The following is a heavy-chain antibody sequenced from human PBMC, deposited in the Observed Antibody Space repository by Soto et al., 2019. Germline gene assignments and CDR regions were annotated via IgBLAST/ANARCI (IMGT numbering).Heavy chain of an antibody. V-gene: IGHV1-69*13. D-gene: IGHD5-12*01. CDR2: IIPIFGTA. J-gene: IGHJ6*02. CDR1: GGTFSSYA. CDR3: ARGGLDVEMAKMDYYYYGMDV. Sequence: SVKVSCKASGGTFSSYAISWVRQAPGQGLEWMGGIIPIFGTANYAQKFQGRVTITADESTSTAYMELSSLRSEDTAVYYCARGGLDVEMAKMDYYYYGMDVWGQGTTVTVSS.